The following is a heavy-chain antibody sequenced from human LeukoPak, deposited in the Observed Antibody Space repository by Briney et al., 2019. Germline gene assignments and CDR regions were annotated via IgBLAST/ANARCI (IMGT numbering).Heavy chain of an antibody. J-gene: IGHJ6*03. CDR3: ARGVTTVTTSGSYYYMDV. Sequence: SETLSLTCAVYGGSFSGYYWSWIRQPPGKGLEWIGEINHSGSTNYNPSLKSRVTISVDMSKNQFSLKLSSVTAADTAVYYCARGVTTVTTSGSYYYMDVWGKGTTVTVSS. CDR1: GGSFSGYY. V-gene: IGHV4-34*01. CDR2: INHSGST. D-gene: IGHD4-17*01.